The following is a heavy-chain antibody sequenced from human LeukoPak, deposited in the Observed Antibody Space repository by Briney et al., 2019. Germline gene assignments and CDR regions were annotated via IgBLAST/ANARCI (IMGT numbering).Heavy chain of an antibody. Sequence: SETLSLTCAVYGGSFSGYYWSWIRQPPGKGLEWIGEINHSGSTNYNPSLKSRVTISVDTSKNQFSLKLSSVTAADTAVYYCAREAQYCSSTSCYGQYFQHWGQGTLVTASS. D-gene: IGHD2-2*01. CDR1: GGSFSGYY. J-gene: IGHJ1*01. CDR2: INHSGST. V-gene: IGHV4-34*01. CDR3: AREAQYCSSTSCYGQYFQH.